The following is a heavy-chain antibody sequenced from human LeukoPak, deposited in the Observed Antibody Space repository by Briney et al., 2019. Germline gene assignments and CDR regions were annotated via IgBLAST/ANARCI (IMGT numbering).Heavy chain of an antibody. Sequence: GGSLRLSCAASGFTFSSYGMHWVRQAPAKGLEWVAFIRYDGSNKYYADSVKGRFTISRDNSKNTLYLQMNSLRAEDTAVYYCASMRHYYDRGAFDIWGRGTMVTVSS. J-gene: IGHJ3*02. D-gene: IGHD3-22*01. V-gene: IGHV3-30*02. CDR2: IRYDGSNK. CDR1: GFTFSSYG. CDR3: ASMRHYYDRGAFDI.